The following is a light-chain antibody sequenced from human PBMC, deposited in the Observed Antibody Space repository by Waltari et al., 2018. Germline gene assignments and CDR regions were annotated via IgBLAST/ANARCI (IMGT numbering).Light chain of an antibody. CDR2: GAS. V-gene: IGKV3-20*01. CDR3: QQYGNSPWT. Sequence: EIVLTQSLGTLSLSPGERATLSCRASQTDSSNYLAWYQQKPGQAPRLLIYGASTRATDIPDRFSGSGSGTDFTLTIRRLGPVDFAVYYCQQYGNSPWTFGQGTKVEIK. CDR1: QTDSSNY. J-gene: IGKJ1*01.